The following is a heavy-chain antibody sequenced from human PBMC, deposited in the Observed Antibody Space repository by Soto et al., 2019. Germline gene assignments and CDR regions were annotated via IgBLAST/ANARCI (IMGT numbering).Heavy chain of an antibody. J-gene: IGHJ5*02. CDR2: INHSGST. D-gene: IGHD3-10*01. CDR3: ARGREFGDGSGSYYRFDP. CDR1: GGSFSGYY. V-gene: IGHV4-34*01. Sequence: SETLSLTCAVYGGSFSGYYWSWIRQPPGKGLEWIGEINHSGSTNYNPSLKSRVTISVDTSKNQFSLKLSSVTAADTAVYYCARGREFGDGSGSYYRFDPWGQGTLVTVSS.